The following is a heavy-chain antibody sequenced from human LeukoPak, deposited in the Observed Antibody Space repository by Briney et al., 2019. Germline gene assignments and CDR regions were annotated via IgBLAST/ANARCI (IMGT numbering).Heavy chain of an antibody. Sequence: PSQTLSLTCAISGDSVSSNSAAWNWIRQSPSRGLEWLGRTYYRSKWYNDYAVSVKSRITINPDTSKNQFSLQLNSVTPEDTAVYYCARGMYALQLERRGWFDPWGQGTLVTVSS. CDR2: TYYRSKWYN. V-gene: IGHV6-1*01. D-gene: IGHD1-1*01. J-gene: IGHJ5*02. CDR3: ARGMYALQLERRGWFDP. CDR1: GDSVSSNSAA.